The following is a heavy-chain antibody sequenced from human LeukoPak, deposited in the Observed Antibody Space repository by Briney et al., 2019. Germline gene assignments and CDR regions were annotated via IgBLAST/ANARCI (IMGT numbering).Heavy chain of an antibody. D-gene: IGHD5-24*01. CDR1: GASVSTHY. CDR3: ARGVEMATIGFDY. Sequence: SETLSLTCTVSGASVSTHYWSWIRQPPGKGLEWIVYMYHTGSTNYNPSVESQVTISLDTSKNQLSLMMRSVTAAAPAIYYCARGVEMATIGFDYWGQGTLVTVSS. J-gene: IGHJ4*02. CDR2: MYHTGST. V-gene: IGHV4-59*02.